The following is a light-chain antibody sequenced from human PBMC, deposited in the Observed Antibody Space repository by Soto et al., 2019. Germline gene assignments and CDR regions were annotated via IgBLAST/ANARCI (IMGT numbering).Light chain of an antibody. V-gene: IGLV2-18*01. CDR2: EVS. Sequence: QSVLTQPPSVSGSPGQSVTISCTGTSTDFVSYNRVSWYQQPPGTAPKLMIYEVSKRPSGVPDRFPGSKSGNTASLTISGLQAADEADYYCSLYTSENAYVFGTGTKVTVL. J-gene: IGLJ1*01. CDR3: SLYTSENAYV. CDR1: STDFVSYNR.